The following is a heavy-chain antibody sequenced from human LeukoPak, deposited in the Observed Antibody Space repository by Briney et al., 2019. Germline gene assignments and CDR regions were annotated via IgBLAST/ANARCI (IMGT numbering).Heavy chain of an antibody. CDR3: ARDLVTVTKGFDI. J-gene: IGHJ3*02. CDR2: ISHIGRT. CDR1: GGSISSHY. V-gene: IGHV4-59*11. D-gene: IGHD4-17*01. Sequence: PSETLSLTCTVSGGSISSHYWSWIRQPPGTGLEWIGYISHIGRTNYNPSLKSRVTISIDTSKNQFSLKLRSVTAADTAVYYCARDLVTVTKGFDIWGQGTMVSVSS.